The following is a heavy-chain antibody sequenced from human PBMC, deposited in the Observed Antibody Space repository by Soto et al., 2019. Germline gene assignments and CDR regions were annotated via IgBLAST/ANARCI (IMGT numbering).Heavy chain of an antibody. CDR2: IYSGGST. Sequence: PGGSLRLSCAASGFTVSSNYMSWVRQAPGKGLEWVSLIYSGGSTDYADSVKGRFTISRDNSKNTLYLQMNSLRAEDTAVYYCAGRLCSGGNCYSGEGDYWGQGTLVTVSS. CDR3: AGRLCSGGNCYSGEGDY. V-gene: IGHV3-53*01. D-gene: IGHD2-15*01. J-gene: IGHJ4*02. CDR1: GFTVSSNY.